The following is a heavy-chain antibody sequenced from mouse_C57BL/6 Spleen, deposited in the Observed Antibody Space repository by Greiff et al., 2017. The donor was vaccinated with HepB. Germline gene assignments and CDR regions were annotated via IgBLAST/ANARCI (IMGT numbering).Heavy chain of an antibody. CDR2: IDPETGGT. D-gene: IGHD2-4*01. Sequence: LVESGAELVRPGASVTLSCKASGYTFTDYEMHWVKQTPVHGLEWIGAIDPETGGTAYNQKFKGKAILTADKSSSTAYMELRSLTSEDSAVYYCTRKNYDYDGGGSYAMDYWGQGTSVTVSS. V-gene: IGHV1-15*01. J-gene: IGHJ4*01. CDR3: TRKNYDYDGGGSYAMDY. CDR1: GYTFTDYE.